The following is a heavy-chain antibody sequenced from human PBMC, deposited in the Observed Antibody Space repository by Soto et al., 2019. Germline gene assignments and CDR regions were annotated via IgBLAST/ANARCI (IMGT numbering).Heavy chain of an antibody. Sequence: QVQLVQSGAEVKKPGSSVKVSCKASGGTFSSYAISWVRQAPGQGLEWMGGIIPIFGTANYAQKFQGRVTIPXXEXTXXAYMELSRLRSEDTAVYYCAREKTTAYYYYYGMDVWGQGTTVTVSS. J-gene: IGHJ6*02. D-gene: IGHD4-4*01. CDR3: AREKTTAYYYYYGMDV. CDR2: IIPIFGTA. V-gene: IGHV1-69*05. CDR1: GGTFSSYA.